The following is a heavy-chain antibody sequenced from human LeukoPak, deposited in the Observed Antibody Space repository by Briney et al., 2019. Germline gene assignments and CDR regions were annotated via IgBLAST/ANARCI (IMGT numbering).Heavy chain of an antibody. CDR1: GFSVSSNY. Sequence: PGGSLRLSCAASGFSVSSNYMSWVRQAAGKGPEWVSVIYGTNNAQQYADSVKGRFTISRDNSKNTLYLQMNSLRAEDTAVYYCAKAGRWLQSLNWYFDYWGQGTLVTVSS. CDR2: IYGTNNA. J-gene: IGHJ4*02. D-gene: IGHD5-24*01. CDR3: AKAGRWLQSLNWYFDY. V-gene: IGHV3-53*01.